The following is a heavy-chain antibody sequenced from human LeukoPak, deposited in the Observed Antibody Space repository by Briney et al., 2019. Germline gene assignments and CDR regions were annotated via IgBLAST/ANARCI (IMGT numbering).Heavy chain of an antibody. CDR1: GGSFSSGGHY. CDR2: IYDSRFT. J-gene: IGHJ4*02. Sequence: SETLSLTCTVSGGSFSSGGHYWAWIRQHPGKGLEWIGCIYDSRFTYYNPSLQSRLTISVGSSENQLSLKLSSVTAADTAVYYCAGGSDNSKMGYWGQGTLVTVSS. V-gene: IGHV4-31*03. CDR3: AGGSDNSKMGY. D-gene: IGHD6-13*01.